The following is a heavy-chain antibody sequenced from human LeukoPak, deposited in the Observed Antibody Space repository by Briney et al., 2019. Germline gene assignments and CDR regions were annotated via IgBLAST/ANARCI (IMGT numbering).Heavy chain of an antibody. J-gene: IGHJ5*02. CDR1: GFTFSSYE. CDR3: ARGATDTTRWFDP. Sequence: GGSLRLSCAASGFTFSSYEMNWVRQAPGKGLEWVSYISSSGSTIYYADSVKGRFTISRDNAKNSLYLQMNGLRAEDTAAYYCARGATDTTRWFDPWGQGTLATVSS. V-gene: IGHV3-48*03. CDR2: ISSSGSTI. D-gene: IGHD1-7*01.